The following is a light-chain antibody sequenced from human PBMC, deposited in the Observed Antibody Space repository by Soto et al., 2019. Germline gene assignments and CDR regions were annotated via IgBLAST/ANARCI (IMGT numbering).Light chain of an antibody. CDR3: QQYDVWPALT. CDR2: GAS. Sequence: EKALTQSPVTLSLSPGERATLSCRASQSVSCNLAWYQQRPGQAPRLLIYGASTRASGVPDRFSGSGSGTEFILTISSLQSEDSAVYYCQQYDVWPALTFGGGTKVDIK. V-gene: IGKV3-15*01. J-gene: IGKJ4*01. CDR1: QSVSCN.